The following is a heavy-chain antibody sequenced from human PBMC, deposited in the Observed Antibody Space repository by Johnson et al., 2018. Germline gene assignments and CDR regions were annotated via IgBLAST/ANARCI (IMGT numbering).Heavy chain of an antibody. CDR3: ARTTRGAFDL. D-gene: IGHD4-17*01. Sequence: VQLVESGGGLVQPGGSLKLSCAASGFSVSGDYMNWVRQAPGKGLEWVSVIYSEGSTHYVDSVKGRFTVSRDISKHTLYLQMSSLRVEDTAVYFCARTTRGAFDLWGQGTMVTVS. CDR1: GFSVSGDY. CDR2: IYSEGST. V-gene: IGHV3-66*02. J-gene: IGHJ3*01.